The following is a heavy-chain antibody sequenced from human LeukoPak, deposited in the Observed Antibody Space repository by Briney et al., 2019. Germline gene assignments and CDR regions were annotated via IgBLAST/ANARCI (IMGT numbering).Heavy chain of an antibody. D-gene: IGHD6-6*01. V-gene: IGHV1-69*05. CDR2: IIPIFGTA. J-gene: IGHJ4*02. CDR1: GGTFISYA. CDR3: AREIEGIAARYYFDY. Sequence: SVKVSCKASGGTFISYAISWVRQAPGQGLEWMGRIIPIFGTANYAQKFQGRVTITTDESTSTAYMELSSLRSEDTAVYYCAREIEGIAARYYFDYWGQGTLVTVSS.